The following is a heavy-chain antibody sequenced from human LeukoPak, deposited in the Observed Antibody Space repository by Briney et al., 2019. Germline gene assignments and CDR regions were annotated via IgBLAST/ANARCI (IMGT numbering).Heavy chain of an antibody. CDR3: ARDWSADY. CDR2: MGTSGDSP. CDR1: GFTFSSYA. J-gene: IGHJ4*02. V-gene: IGHV3-23*01. Sequence: GGSLRLSCTASGFTFSSYAMTWVRQAPGKGLEWVSAMGTSGDSPKYADSVKGRFTMSRDSSKNTVYLQMNSLRPEDTAVYYCARDWSADYWGQGTPVTVSS.